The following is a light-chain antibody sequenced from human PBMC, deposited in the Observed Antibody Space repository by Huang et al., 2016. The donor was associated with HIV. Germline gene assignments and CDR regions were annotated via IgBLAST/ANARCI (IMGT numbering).Light chain of an antibody. CDR2: GAS. V-gene: IGKV3-15*01. CDR1: QSVAKH. CDR3: HHYSNWPPTWT. J-gene: IGKJ1*01. Sequence: EIVMTQSPATLSVSPGERATLSCRASQSVAKHFAWYQQKPGQAPRLLIYGASTRATGIPARFSGSGSGTEFTLTISSLQSEDLAVYYCHHYSNWPPTWTFGQGTKVEIK.